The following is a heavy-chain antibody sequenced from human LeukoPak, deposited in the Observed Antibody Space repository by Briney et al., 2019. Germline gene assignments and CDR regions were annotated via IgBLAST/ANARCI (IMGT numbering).Heavy chain of an antibody. CDR3: ARLPFPNWDTDYDY. D-gene: IGHD1-1*01. Sequence: SETLSLTCAVSGYSISSGYYWCWIRQPPGKGLEGIGSIYHSGSTYYNPSLKSRVTISVDTSKNQFSLKLSSVTAADTAVYYCARLPFPNWDTDYDYWGQGTLVTVSS. CDR2: IYHSGST. V-gene: IGHV4-38-2*01. CDR1: GYSISSGYY. J-gene: IGHJ4*02.